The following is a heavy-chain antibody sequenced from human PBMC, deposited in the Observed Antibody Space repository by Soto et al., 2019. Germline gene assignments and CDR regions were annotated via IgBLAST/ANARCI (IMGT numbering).Heavy chain of an antibody. V-gene: IGHV3-23*01. D-gene: IGHD1-20*01. CDR3: AKYITAATRYFDL. CDR1: GLNFASYA. Sequence: EVQLLESGGGLVQSGGSLRLSCAASGLNFASYAMTWVRQAPGKGLEWVSATSGDAANTQYADSVKGRFTMSRDNSKNTLYPQMNRLRAEDTAVYFCAKYITAATRYFDLWVRGTLVTVSS. CDR2: TSGDAANT. J-gene: IGHJ2*01.